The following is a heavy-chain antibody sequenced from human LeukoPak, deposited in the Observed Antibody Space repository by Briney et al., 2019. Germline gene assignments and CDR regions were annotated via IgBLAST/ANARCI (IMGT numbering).Heavy chain of an antibody. J-gene: IGHJ4*02. V-gene: IGHV4-38-2*02. Sequence: SETLSLTCSVSGYSISSAYYWGWIRQPPGKGLEWIGTMYHSGSTNYNPSLKSRVTISVDTSKNQFSLKLSSVTAADTAVYYCAGGSYYDDYWGQGTLVTVSS. CDR3: AGGSYYDDY. CDR2: MYHSGST. D-gene: IGHD1-26*01. CDR1: GYSISSAYY.